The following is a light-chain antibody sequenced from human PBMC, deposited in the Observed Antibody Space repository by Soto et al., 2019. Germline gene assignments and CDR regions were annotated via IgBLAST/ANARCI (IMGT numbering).Light chain of an antibody. V-gene: IGKV1-5*03. CDR3: QQYNSYLMYT. CDR2: KAS. J-gene: IGKJ2*01. CDR1: QSISSW. Sequence: DIQMTQSPSTLSASVGDRVTITCRASQSISSWLAWYQQKPGKAPKLLIYKASSLESGVPSRFSGSGSGTEFTLTISSLQPDDFATYYCQQYNSYLMYTFGQGTKLEMK.